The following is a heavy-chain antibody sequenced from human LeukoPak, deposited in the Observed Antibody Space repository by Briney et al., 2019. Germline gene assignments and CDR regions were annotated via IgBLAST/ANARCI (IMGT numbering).Heavy chain of an antibody. J-gene: IGHJ3*02. CDR3: ARTEGCGGDCYGDQAFDI. CDR2: INPNSGGT. V-gene: IGHV1-2*02. CDR1: GYTFTGYY. D-gene: IGHD2-21*01. Sequence: ASVKVSCKASGYTFTGYYMSWVRQAPGQGLEWVGWINPNSGGTNYAQTFQGRVTMTRATSISTAYMELSRLRADDTAVYYCARTEGCGGDCYGDQAFDIWGQGTMVTVSS.